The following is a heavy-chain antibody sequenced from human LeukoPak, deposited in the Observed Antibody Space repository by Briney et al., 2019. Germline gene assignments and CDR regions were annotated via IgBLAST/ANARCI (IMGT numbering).Heavy chain of an antibody. D-gene: IGHD3-16*02. CDR3: ARVDRLYDYVWGSYRYESFDI. V-gene: IGHV1-69*05. CDR2: IVPIFGTA. CDR1: GGTFSSYA. Sequence: GASVKVSCKASGGTFSSYAISWVRQAPGQGLEWMGGIVPIFGTANYAQKFQGRVTMTRDTSISTAYMELSRLRSDDTAVYYCARVDRLYDYVWGSYRYESFDIWGQGTMVTVSS. J-gene: IGHJ3*02.